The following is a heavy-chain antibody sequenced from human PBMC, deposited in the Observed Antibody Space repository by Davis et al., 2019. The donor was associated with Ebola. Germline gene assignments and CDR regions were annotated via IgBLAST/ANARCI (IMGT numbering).Heavy chain of an antibody. CDR3: ARDHRRIYDFWSGQPDAFDI. V-gene: IGHV1-69*13. CDR1: GSTFSSYA. D-gene: IGHD3-3*01. Sequence: SVKVSCKASGSTFSSYAISWVRQAPGQGLEWMGGIIPIFGTANYAQKFQGRVTITADESTSTAYMELSSLRSEDTAVYYCARDHRRIYDFWSGQPDAFDIWGQGTMVTVSS. CDR2: IIPIFGTA. J-gene: IGHJ3*02.